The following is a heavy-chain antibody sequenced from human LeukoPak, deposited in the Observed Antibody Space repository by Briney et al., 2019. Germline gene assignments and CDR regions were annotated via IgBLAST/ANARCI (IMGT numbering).Heavy chain of an antibody. CDR3: TREDYYYASGH. CDR1: GFTFGDYT. CDR2: ISSGGDII. V-gene: IGHV3-11*04. Sequence: GGSLRLSCTASGFTFGDYTVSWFRQAPGKGLEWVSYISSGGDIIYYADSVKGRFTISRDNAKNSLFLQMNSLRAEDTAVYYCTREDYYYASGHWAQGTLVTVSS. J-gene: IGHJ4*02. D-gene: IGHD3-10*01.